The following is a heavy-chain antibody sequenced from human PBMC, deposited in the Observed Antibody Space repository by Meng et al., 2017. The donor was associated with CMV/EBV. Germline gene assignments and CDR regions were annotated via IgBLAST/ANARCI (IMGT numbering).Heavy chain of an antibody. D-gene: IGHD2-2*01. CDR3: ARRVGRVVPAAIHWFDP. J-gene: IGHJ5*02. CDR2: INHSGST. Sequence: YGGSFSGSYWSWIRQPPGKGLEWIGEINHSGSTNYNPSLKSRVTISVDTSKNQFSLKLSSVTAADTAVYYCARRVGRVVPAAIHWFDPWGQGTLVTVSS. V-gene: IGHV4-34*01. CDR1: GGSFSGSY.